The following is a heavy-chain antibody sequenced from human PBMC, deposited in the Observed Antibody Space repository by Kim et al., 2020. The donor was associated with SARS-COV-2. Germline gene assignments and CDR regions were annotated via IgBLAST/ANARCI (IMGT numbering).Heavy chain of an antibody. CDR2: IKNKIDGGTA. Sequence: GGSLRLSCSVSGFTFKNAWMGWARQAPGKGLEWVGLIKNKIDGGTADYAAPVKGRFSISRDDLKETLYLHMDSLKSEDTAVYFCSAGDKTMSDYWFFDLWGSGTVVTVS. J-gene: IGHJ2*01. CDR1: GFTFKNAW. V-gene: IGHV3-15*01. CDR3: SAGDKTMSDYWFFDL.